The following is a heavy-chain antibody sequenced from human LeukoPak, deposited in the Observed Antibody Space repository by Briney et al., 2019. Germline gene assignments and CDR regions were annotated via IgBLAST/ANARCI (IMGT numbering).Heavy chain of an antibody. CDR1: GGSISSGGCY. CDR3: ARWDGYSSSPDY. V-gene: IGHV4-31*03. J-gene: IGHJ4*02. Sequence: PSQTLSLTCTVSGGSISSGGCYWNWIRQHPGKGLEWIGYIYYSGSTYYNPSLRSRVTISIDTSKNQFSLKLTSVTVADTAVYYCARWDGYSSSPDYWGQGTLVTVSS. D-gene: IGHD6-13*01. CDR2: IYYSGST.